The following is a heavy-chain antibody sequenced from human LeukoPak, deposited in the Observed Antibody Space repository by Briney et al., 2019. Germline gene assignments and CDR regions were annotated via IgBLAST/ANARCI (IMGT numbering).Heavy chain of an antibody. CDR1: GFTFNNYA. V-gene: IGHV3-23*01. CDR2: IRSSGATT. D-gene: IGHD3-3*01. Sequence: GGSLRLSCVTSGFTFNNYAMTWVRQAPGKGLEWVSAIRSSGATTYYADSVKGRFTISRDNSKNTVYLQVNSLRAEDTAIYYCAKARDDYGVDTIDSWGQGTLVTVSS. CDR3: AKARDDYGVDTIDS. J-gene: IGHJ4*02.